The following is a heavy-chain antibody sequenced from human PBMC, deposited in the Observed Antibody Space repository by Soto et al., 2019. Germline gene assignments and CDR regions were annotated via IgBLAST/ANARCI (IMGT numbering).Heavy chain of an antibody. CDR3: AKHGHMRHDWNYGDY. Sequence: SLRLSCAASGFTFSSYAVSWVRQAPGKGLEWVSVISGSGGSTYYADSVRGRFTISRDNSKNTLYLQMSSLRAEDTAVYYCAKHGHMRHDWNYGDYWGQGTLVNVSS. CDR1: GFTFSSYA. D-gene: IGHD1-7*01. J-gene: IGHJ4*02. CDR2: ISGSGGST. V-gene: IGHV3-23*01.